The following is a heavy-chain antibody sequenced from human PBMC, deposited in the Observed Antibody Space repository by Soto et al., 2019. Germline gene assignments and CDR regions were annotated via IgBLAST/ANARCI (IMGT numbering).Heavy chain of an antibody. CDR3: ARTGSSANDY. CDR1: GGSLSSYY. CDR2: IYYSGST. J-gene: IGHJ4*02. D-gene: IGHD1-26*01. Sequence: QVQLQESGPGLVKPSETLSLTCVVSGGSLSSYYWSWIRQPPGQGLEWIGYIYYSGSTNYNPSPKSRVTIAVDTSKIPFSLKLSSVAAADTAVYYCARTGSSANDYWGRGTLVTVSS. V-gene: IGHV4-59*01.